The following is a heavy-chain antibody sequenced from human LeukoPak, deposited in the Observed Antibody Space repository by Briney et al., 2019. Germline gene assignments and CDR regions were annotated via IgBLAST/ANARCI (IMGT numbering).Heavy chain of an antibody. CDR3: ARGNSGSSHPLDY. J-gene: IGHJ4*02. V-gene: IGHV4-61*02. Sequence: SQTLSLTCTASGGSISSSSYEWRWIGQPGGKGLEWIGRIYTTTYNPSLKSRLTISVDTSKNQFSLKLSSVTAADTAVYYCARGNSGSSHPLDYWGQGTLVTVSS. CDR1: GGSISSSSYE. CDR2: IYTT. D-gene: IGHD1-26*01.